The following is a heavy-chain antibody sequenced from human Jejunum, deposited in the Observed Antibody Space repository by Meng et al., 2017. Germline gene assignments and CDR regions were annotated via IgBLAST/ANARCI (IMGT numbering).Heavy chain of an antibody. D-gene: IGHD4-11*01. Sequence: QVQLQQSGPGLVKPSQTLSLPCTVSGGSITSNDYSCSWIRQPPGKGLEWIGFIQYSGTTYYSPSLKSRVTISTDTSQKQCSLEVSSVTAADSAVYYCARGNYFSSHDYWGQGTLVTVSS. V-gene: IGHV4-30-4*01. CDR3: ARGNYFSSHDY. J-gene: IGHJ4*02. CDR2: IQYSGTT. CDR1: GGSITSNDYS.